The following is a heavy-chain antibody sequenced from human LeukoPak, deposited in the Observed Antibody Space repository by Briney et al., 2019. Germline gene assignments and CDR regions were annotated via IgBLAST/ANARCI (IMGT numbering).Heavy chain of an antibody. CDR2: MSYDVTNK. D-gene: IGHD6-6*01. J-gene: IGHJ4*02. V-gene: IGHV3-30*04. CDR3: ARAVRASTSSFTVDY. CDR1: GFTFDTYA. Sequence: GRSLRLSCAASGFTFDTYAMHWARQAPGKGLEWLAVMSYDVTNKYYADSLKGRFTISRDNSKNTLYLQMNSLRAEDTAVYYCARAVRASTSSFTVDYWGQGTLVTVSS.